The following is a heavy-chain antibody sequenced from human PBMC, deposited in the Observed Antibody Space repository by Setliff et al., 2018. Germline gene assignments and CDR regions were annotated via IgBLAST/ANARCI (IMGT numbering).Heavy chain of an antibody. J-gene: IGHJ4*02. CDR2: IYYNGNS. CDR1: GDSISSTYH. CDR3: ARLWISYESNTYFYPKYFDF. Sequence: SETLSLTCNVSGDSISSTYHWGWIRQSPGKGLEWIGTIYYNGNSYYNPSLKSRVTISVDTSKNQFSLKLSSVTAADTAVYYCARLWISYESNTYFYPKYFDFWGQGTLVTVSS. V-gene: IGHV4-38-2*02. D-gene: IGHD3-22*01.